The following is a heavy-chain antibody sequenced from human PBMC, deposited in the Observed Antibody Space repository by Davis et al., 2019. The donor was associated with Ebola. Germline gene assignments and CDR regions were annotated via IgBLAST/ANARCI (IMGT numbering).Heavy chain of an antibody. V-gene: IGHV4-59*12. CDR2: IYYSGST. J-gene: IGHJ3*02. CDR3: ARDIRIEGAFDI. CDR1: SGSISGYY. D-gene: IGHD4-17*01. Sequence: SETLSLTCTVSSGSISGYYWSWIRQPPGKGLEWIGYIYYSGSTNYNPSLKSRVTISVDTSKNQFSLQLTSVTPEDTAVYYCARDIRIEGAFDIWGQGTMVTVSS.